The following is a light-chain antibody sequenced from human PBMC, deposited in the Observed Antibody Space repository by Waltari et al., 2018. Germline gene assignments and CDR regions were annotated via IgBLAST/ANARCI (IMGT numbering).Light chain of an antibody. CDR3: QQSYTTPFT. CDR2: VAS. V-gene: IGKV1-39*01. CDR1: QSISSS. Sequence: DIQMTQSPSSLSASAGDRVTITCRATQSISSSLNWYQQKPGKAPKLLIHVASSLQTGVPSRFSGSGSGTDFTLTISSLQPEDFATYYCQQSYTTPFTFGQGTKLEI. J-gene: IGKJ2*01.